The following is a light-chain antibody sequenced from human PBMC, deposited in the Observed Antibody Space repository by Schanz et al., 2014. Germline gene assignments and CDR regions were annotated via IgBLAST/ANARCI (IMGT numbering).Light chain of an antibody. CDR3: SSYAGSHNYV. CDR1: SSDVGGYNY. V-gene: IGLV2-11*01. CDR2: DVT. Sequence: QSALTQPRSVSGSPGQSVTISCTGTSSDVGGYNYVSWYQQHPGKAPQLMIHDVTKRPSGVPDRFSGSKSGNTASLTVSGLQAEDEADFYCSSYAGSHNYVFGTGTKLTVL. J-gene: IGLJ1*01.